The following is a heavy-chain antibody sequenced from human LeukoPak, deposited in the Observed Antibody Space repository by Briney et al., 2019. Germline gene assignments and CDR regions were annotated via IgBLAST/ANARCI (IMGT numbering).Heavy chain of an antibody. CDR1: GGSISSSSYX. Sequence: SETLSLTCTVSGGSISSSSYXXXWIRQPPGKXXXXXXSIYYSGSTYYNPSLKSRVTISVDTSKNQFSLKLSSVTAADTAVYYCARHLVKEQQLVDYWGQGTLVTVSS. D-gene: IGHD6-13*01. J-gene: IGHJ4*02. V-gene: IGHV4-39*01. CDR3: ARHLVKEQQLVDY. CDR2: IYYSGST.